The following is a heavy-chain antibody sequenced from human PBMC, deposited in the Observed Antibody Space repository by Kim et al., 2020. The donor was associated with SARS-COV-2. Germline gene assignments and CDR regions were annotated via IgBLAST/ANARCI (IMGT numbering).Heavy chain of an antibody. V-gene: IGHV3-23*01. D-gene: IGHD2-21*01. CDR2: ITASGGDT. Sequence: GGSLRLSCVVSGFTFDTYPMTWVRQAPGKGLESVSGITASGGDTYYSDSVKGRFAISRDNSKNTLYLQMNSLRDEDTAVYYCAKQSNSRGYFYSGMDVWG. CDR3: AKQSNSRGYFYSGMDV. J-gene: IGHJ6*01. CDR1: GFTFDTYP.